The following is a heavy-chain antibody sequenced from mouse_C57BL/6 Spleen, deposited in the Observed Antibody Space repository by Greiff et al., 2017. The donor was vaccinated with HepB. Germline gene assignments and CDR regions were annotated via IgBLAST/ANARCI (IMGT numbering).Heavy chain of an antibody. D-gene: IGHD1-1*01. Sequence: EVQGVESGVGLVQPGGSLKLSCAASGFTFSDYGMAWVRQAPRKGPEWVAFISNLANSIYYEDTVTGRFTISRENAKNTLYLEMSSLRSEDTAMYYSAIHVHYGRRPYYFDYWGQGTTLTVSA. J-gene: IGHJ2*01. V-gene: IGHV5-15*01. CDR2: ISNLANSI. CDR1: GFTFSDYG. CDR3: AIHVHYGRRPYYFDY.